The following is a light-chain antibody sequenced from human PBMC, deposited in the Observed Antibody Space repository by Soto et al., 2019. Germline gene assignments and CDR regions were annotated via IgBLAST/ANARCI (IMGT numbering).Light chain of an antibody. CDR2: KDS. CDR1: VLAKKY. J-gene: IGLJ3*02. CDR3: YSAAGNNLGV. Sequence: SYELTQPSSVSVSPGQTARITCSGAVLAKKYARWFQQKPGQAPVLVIYKDSERPSGIPERFSGSSSETTVSLTISGAQVEDEADYVCYSAAGNNLGVFGGGTKVTVL. V-gene: IGLV3-27*01.